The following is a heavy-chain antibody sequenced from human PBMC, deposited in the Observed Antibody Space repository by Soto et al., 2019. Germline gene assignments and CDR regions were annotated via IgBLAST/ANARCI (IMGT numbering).Heavy chain of an antibody. Sequence: TLSLTCTVSGGSISSYYWSWIRQPPGKGLEWIGYIYYSGSTNYNPSLKSRVTISVDTSKNQFSLKLSSVTAADTAVYYCTTGLYYDYVPNYWGQGTLVTVSS. J-gene: IGHJ4*02. D-gene: IGHD3-16*01. CDR3: TTGLYYDYVPNY. CDR1: GGSISSYY. CDR2: IYYSGST. V-gene: IGHV4-59*08.